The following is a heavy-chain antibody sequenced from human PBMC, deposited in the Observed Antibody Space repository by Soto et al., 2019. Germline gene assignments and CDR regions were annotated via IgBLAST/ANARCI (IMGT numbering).Heavy chain of an antibody. V-gene: IGHV4-30-2*01. CDR3: ARTTTVTPSAPLDY. J-gene: IGHJ4*02. CDR1: VGSISSGGYS. Sequence: QLQLQESGSGLVKPSQTLSLTCAVSVGSISSGGYSWSWIRQPPGKGLEWIGYIYHSGSTYYNPSLKSRVTISVDRSKNQFSLKLSSVTAADTAVYYCARTTTVTPSAPLDYWGQGTLVTVSS. D-gene: IGHD4-17*01. CDR2: IYHSGST.